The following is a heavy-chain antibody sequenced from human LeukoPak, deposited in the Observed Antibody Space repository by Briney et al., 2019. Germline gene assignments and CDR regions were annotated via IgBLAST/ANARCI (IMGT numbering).Heavy chain of an antibody. CDR3: ARDRYGDYVLDY. Sequence: GGSLRLSCAASGFTFSSYSMNWVRQAPGKGLEWVSSISSSSSYIYYADSVKGRFTISRDNAKNSLYLQMNSLRAEDTAVYYCARDRYGDYVLDYWGQGTLATVSS. V-gene: IGHV3-21*01. D-gene: IGHD4-17*01. CDR2: ISSSSSYI. CDR1: GFTFSSYS. J-gene: IGHJ4*02.